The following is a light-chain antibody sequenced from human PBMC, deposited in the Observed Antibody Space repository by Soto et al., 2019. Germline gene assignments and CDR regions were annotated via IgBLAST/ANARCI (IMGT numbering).Light chain of an antibody. CDR1: QSISSY. V-gene: IGKV1-39*01. CDR3: QQRYSTPLT. CDR2: AAS. Sequence: DIQMTQSPSSLSASVGDRVTITCRASQSISSYLNWYQQKPGKAPKLLIYAASSLQSGVPSRFSGSGSGTDFSLTISSLQPEEFATYYCQQRYSTPLTFGAGTKVDIK. J-gene: IGKJ4*01.